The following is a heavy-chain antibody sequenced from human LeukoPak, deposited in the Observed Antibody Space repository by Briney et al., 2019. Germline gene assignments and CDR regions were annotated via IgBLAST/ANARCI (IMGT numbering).Heavy chain of an antibody. D-gene: IGHD1-26*01. CDR1: GFTFSNYA. CDR2: ISSSSSYI. J-gene: IGHJ3*02. CDR3: ARDTFSGAFDI. Sequence: GALRLSCAASGFTFSNYAMSWVRQAPGKGLEWVSSISSSSSYIYYADSVKGRFTISRDNAKNSLYLQMNSLRAEDTAVYYCARDTFSGAFDIWGQGTMVTVSS. V-gene: IGHV3-21*01.